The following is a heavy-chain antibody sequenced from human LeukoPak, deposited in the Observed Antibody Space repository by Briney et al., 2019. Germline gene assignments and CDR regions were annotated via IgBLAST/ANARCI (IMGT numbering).Heavy chain of an antibody. V-gene: IGHV3-20*04. CDR2: INWNGGST. Sequence: RSGGSLRLSCVASGFTLDDHDVSWVRQAPGKGLECVSNINWNGGSTGYADSVQGRFTISRDNAKNSLYLQMNSLRAEDTAFYYCARGKMVGATAWGGLDYWGQGTLVTVSS. J-gene: IGHJ4*02. D-gene: IGHD1-26*01. CDR3: ARGKMVGATAWGGLDY. CDR1: GFTLDDHD.